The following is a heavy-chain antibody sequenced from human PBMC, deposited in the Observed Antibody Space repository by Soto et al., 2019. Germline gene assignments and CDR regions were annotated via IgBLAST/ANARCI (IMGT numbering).Heavy chain of an antibody. J-gene: IGHJ6*02. CDR2: ISYDGSNK. CDR3: AKKPPSTIQGWAFGMDV. CDR1: GFTFSSYA. D-gene: IGHD2-8*01. Sequence: QVQLVESGGGVVQPGRSLRLSCAASGFTFSSYAMHWVRQAPGKGLEWVAVISYDGSNKYYADSVKGRFTISRDNSKNTLYLQMNSLRAEDTAVYYCAKKPPSTIQGWAFGMDVWGQGTTVSVSS. V-gene: IGHV3-30-3*02.